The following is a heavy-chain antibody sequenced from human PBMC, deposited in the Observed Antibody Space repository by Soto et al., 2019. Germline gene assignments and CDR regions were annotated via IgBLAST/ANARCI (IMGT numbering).Heavy chain of an antibody. CDR2: IKSKTDGGTT. Sequence: EVQLVESGGGLVKPGGSLRLSCAASGFTFSNAWMSWVRQAPGKGLEWVGRIKSKTDGGTTDYAAPVKGRFTISRDDSKNTLYLQMDSLKTEDTAVYYCTTVYDFWSGYPYGMDVWGQGTTVTVSS. CDR1: GFTFSNAW. V-gene: IGHV3-15*01. J-gene: IGHJ6*02. CDR3: TTVYDFWSGYPYGMDV. D-gene: IGHD3-3*01.